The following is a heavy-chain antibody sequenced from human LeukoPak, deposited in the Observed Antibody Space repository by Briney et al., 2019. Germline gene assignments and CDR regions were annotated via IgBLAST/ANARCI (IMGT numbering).Heavy chain of an antibody. CDR1: GFTFSSYS. J-gene: IGHJ4*02. V-gene: IGHV3-21*01. D-gene: IGHD3-10*01. Sequence: GGSLRLSCAASGFTFSSYSMNWVRQAPGKGLELVSSISSSSSYIYYADSVKGRFTISRDNAKNSLYLQMNSLRAEDTAVYYCARDYLLSGSGSRIFDYWGQGTLVTVSS. CDR2: ISSSSSYI. CDR3: ARDYLLSGSGSRIFDY.